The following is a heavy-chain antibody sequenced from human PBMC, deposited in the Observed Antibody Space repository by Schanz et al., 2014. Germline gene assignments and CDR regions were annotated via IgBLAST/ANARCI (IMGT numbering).Heavy chain of an antibody. Sequence: QVQLVQSGAEVKKPGASVKVSCKASGYTFTHFGITWVRQAPGQGLEWMGWISAHNGNTKYVQKVHGRVTMTTDTSTSTAYMELRSLTSDDTAVYYCARGLGELRPLDYWGQGTLVTVSS. J-gene: IGHJ4*02. D-gene: IGHD3-16*01. CDR3: ARGLGELRPLDY. V-gene: IGHV1-18*04. CDR1: GYTFTHFG. CDR2: ISAHNGNT.